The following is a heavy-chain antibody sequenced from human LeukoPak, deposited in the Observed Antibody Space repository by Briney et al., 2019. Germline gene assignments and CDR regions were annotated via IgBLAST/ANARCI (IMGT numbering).Heavy chain of an antibody. CDR3: ARDHRYCGGDCLFFDY. Sequence: PGGSLRLSCAASGFTFSSYWMSWVRQAPGKGLEWVANIKQDGSEKYYVDSVKGRFTISRDNAKNSLYLQMNSLRAEDTAVYYCARDHRYCGGDCLFFDYWGQGTLVTVSS. CDR1: GFTFSSYW. D-gene: IGHD2-21*02. CDR2: IKQDGSEK. V-gene: IGHV3-7*03. J-gene: IGHJ4*02.